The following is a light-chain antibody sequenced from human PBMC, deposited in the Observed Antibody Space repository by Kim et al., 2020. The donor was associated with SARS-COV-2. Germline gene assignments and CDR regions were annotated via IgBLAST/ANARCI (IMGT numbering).Light chain of an antibody. CDR1: SSNIGAGFD. V-gene: IGLV1-40*01. CDR3: QSYDNSLYAI. CDR2: GNS. Sequence: QSVLTQPPSVSGAPGQRVTISCIGSSSNIGAGFDVHWYQHLPGTAPKLLIYGNSNRPSGVPDRFSGSKSGTSASLAITGLQAEDEADYYCQSYDNSLYAIFGGGTQLTVL. J-gene: IGLJ2*01.